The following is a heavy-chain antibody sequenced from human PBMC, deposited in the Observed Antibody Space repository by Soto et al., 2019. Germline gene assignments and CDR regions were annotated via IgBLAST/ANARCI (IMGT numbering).Heavy chain of an antibody. CDR2: ISAYNGNT. D-gene: IGHD2-2*02. J-gene: IGHJ5*02. CDR3: AREYCSSTSCYTLGWFDP. Sequence: ASVKVSCKASGYTFTSYGISWVRKAPGQGLEWMGWISAYNGNTNYAQKLQGRVTMTTDTSTSTAYMELRSLRSDDTAVYYCAREYCSSTSCYTLGWFDPWGQGTLVTVSS. V-gene: IGHV1-18*04. CDR1: GYTFTSYG.